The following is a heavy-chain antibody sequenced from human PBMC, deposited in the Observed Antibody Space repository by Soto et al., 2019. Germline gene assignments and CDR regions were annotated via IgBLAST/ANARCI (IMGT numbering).Heavy chain of an antibody. V-gene: IGHV3-66*01. CDR2: IYNGGSK. J-gene: IGHJ4*02. Sequence: PGGSLRLSCAASGFTVGSNYMSWVRQAPGKGLGWVAVIYNGGSKYYAASVKGRFTISRDNSKNTLYLQMNSLRAEGTAVYYCARDGGDSNYVFSTLSLAYWGQGTLVTVSS. CDR3: ARDGGDSNYVFSTLSLAY. D-gene: IGHD4-4*01. CDR1: GFTVGSNY.